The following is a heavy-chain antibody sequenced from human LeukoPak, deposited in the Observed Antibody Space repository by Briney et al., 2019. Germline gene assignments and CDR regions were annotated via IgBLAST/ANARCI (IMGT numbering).Heavy chain of an antibody. CDR2: IYHSGST. V-gene: IGHV4-38-2*01. CDR3: ASPEYCSSTSCYIRDARYFQH. D-gene: IGHD2-2*02. J-gene: IGHJ1*01. CDR1: GYSISSGYY. Sequence: SETLSLTCAVSGYSISSGYYWGWIRQPPGKGLEWIGSIYHSGSTYYNPSLKSRVTISVDTSKNQFSLKLSSVTAADTAVYYCASPEYCSSTSCYIRDARYFQHWGQGTLVTVSS.